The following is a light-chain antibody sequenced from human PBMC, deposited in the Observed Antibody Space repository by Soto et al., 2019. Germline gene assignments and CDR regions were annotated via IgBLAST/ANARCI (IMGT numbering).Light chain of an antibody. Sequence: QSVLPQPASVYGSPGQSITISCTGTSSDVGGYNYVSWYQQHPGKAPKLMIYDVSNRPSGVSNRFSGSKSGNTASLTISGLQAEDEADYYCSSYTSSSTLYVFGTGTKVTV. V-gene: IGLV2-14*01. J-gene: IGLJ1*01. CDR1: SSDVGGYNY. CDR2: DVS. CDR3: SSYTSSSTLYV.